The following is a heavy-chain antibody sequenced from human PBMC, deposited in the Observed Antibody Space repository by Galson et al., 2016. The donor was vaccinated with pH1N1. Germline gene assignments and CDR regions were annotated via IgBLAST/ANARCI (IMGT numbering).Heavy chain of an antibody. CDR3: ARENILLGEGWSYGLDV. J-gene: IGHJ6*02. CDR1: GGSINTYY. D-gene: IGHD2/OR15-2a*01. Sequence: ETLSLTCSVSGGSINTYYWSWIRQPAGKGLEWIGRIYASGRTIYNPSLQSRVTMSVDTSKSQFSLRLNSVTAADTAGYYCARENILLGEGWSYGLDVWGQGTTVTVSS. V-gene: IGHV4-4*07. CDR2: IYASGRT.